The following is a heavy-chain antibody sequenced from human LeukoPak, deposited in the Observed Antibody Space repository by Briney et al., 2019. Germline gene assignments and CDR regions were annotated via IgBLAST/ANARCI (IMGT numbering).Heavy chain of an antibody. CDR1: GASISSGTYY. J-gene: IGHJ4*02. D-gene: IGHD5-24*01. Sequence: PSQTLSLTCAVSGASISSGTYYWSWIRQHPGKGLEWIGYIYHSGSTFYNPSLKSRVTISAVMSENQFSLNLRSVTAADTAIYYCARDVEMGTIGHYFDSWGQGTLVTVSS. V-gene: IGHV4-31*11. CDR2: IYHSGST. CDR3: ARDVEMGTIGHYFDS.